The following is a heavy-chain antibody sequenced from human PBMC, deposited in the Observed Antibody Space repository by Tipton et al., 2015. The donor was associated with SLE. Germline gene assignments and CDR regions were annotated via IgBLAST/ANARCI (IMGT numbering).Heavy chain of an antibody. D-gene: IGHD6-19*01. CDR2: ISGSGGST. CDR3: AKGFGLEGLALGGWYLEYFQH. Sequence: GSLRLSCAASGFTFSSYAMSWVRQAPGKGLEWVSAISGSGGSTYYADSVKGRFTISRDNSKNTLYLQMNSLRAEDTAVYYCAKGFGLEGLALGGWYLEYFQHWGQGTLVTVSS. J-gene: IGHJ1*01. CDR1: GFTFSSYA. V-gene: IGHV3-23*01.